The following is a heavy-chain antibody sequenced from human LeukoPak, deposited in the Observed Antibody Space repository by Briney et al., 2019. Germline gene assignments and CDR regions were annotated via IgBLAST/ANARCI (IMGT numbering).Heavy chain of an antibody. CDR1: GYTFTGYY. CDR3: ARDQGTYYFDY. CDR2: IIPILGIA. V-gene: IGHV1-69*04. Sequence: SVKVSCKASGYTFTGYYMHWVRQAPGQGLGWMGRIIPILGIANYAQKFQGRVTITADKSTSTAYMELSSLRSEDTAVYYCARDQGTYYFDYWGQGTLVTVSS. J-gene: IGHJ4*02.